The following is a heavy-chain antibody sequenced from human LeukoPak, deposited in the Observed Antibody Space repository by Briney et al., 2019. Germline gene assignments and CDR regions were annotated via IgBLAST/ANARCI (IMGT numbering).Heavy chain of an antibody. J-gene: IGHJ4*02. Sequence: SETLSLTCTVSGGSVSSGSYYWSWIRQPPGKGLEWIGYIYYSGSTNYNPSLKSRVTIPVDTSKNQFSLKLSSVTPADTAVYYCARVLSGNYYDSSGYHYYFDYWGQGTLVTVSS. CDR2: IYYSGST. V-gene: IGHV4-61*01. CDR3: ARVLSGNYYDSSGYHYYFDY. CDR1: GGSVSSGSYY. D-gene: IGHD3-22*01.